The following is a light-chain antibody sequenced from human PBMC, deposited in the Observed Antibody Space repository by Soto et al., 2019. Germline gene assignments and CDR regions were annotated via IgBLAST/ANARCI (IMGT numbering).Light chain of an antibody. J-gene: IGLJ2*01. V-gene: IGLV2-14*01. CDR3: ASYTSSSTSVI. Sequence: QSVLTQPAAVSGSPGQSITISCTGTSSDVGGYKYVSWYQQHPDKAPKLIIFEVSNRPSGISSRFSGSKSGNTASLTISGLQAADEDDYYCASYTSSSTSVIFGRGTKVTVL. CDR1: SSDVGGYKY. CDR2: EVS.